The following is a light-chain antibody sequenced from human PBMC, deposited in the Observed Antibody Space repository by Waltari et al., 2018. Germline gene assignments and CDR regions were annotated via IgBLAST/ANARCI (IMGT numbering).Light chain of an antibody. V-gene: IGLV7-46*01. CDR1: TGAVTSGQY. Sequence: QAVVTQEPSLTVSPGGTVTLTCGPSTGAVTSGQYPYWFQQKPDQVPRTLIYDTNNKHSWTPARFSGSLLGGKAALTLSGAQPEDEAEYYCLLWYSGPRWVFGGGTKLSVL. CDR3: LLWYSGPRWV. J-gene: IGLJ3*02. CDR2: DTN.